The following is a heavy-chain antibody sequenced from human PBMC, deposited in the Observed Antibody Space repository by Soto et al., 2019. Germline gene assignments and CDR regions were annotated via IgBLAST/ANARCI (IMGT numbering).Heavy chain of an antibody. CDR3: ASGETYYDILTGQVPKPNWFDP. CDR2: IYYSGST. Sequence: SETLSLTCTVSGGSISSSSYYWGWIRQPPGKGLEWIGSIYYSGSTYYNPSLKSRVTISVDTSKNQFSLKLSSVTAADTAVYYCASGETYYDILTGQVPKPNWFDPWGQGTLVTVSS. V-gene: IGHV4-39*01. D-gene: IGHD3-9*01. CDR1: GGSISSSSYY. J-gene: IGHJ5*02.